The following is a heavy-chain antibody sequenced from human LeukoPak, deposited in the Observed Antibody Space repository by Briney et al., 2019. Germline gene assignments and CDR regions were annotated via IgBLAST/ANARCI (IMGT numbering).Heavy chain of an antibody. CDR2: IRFTGSYI. Sequence: GGSLRLSCAASGFTFSSYSMNWVRQAPGKGLEWVSSIRFTGSYIYYADSVKGRFTISRDDAKNLLSLQMISLRAEDTAVYYCARGGSTYFQHWGQGTLVTVSS. D-gene: IGHD5/OR15-5a*01. V-gene: IGHV3-21*01. CDR3: ARGGSTYFQH. J-gene: IGHJ1*01. CDR1: GFTFSSYS.